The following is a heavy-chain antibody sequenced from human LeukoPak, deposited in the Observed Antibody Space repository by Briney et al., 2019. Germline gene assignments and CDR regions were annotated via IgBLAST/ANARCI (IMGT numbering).Heavy chain of an antibody. D-gene: IGHD3-10*01. Sequence: SETLSLTCTVSGGSISSYSWGWIRQPPGKGLEWIGEINHSGSTNYNPSLKSRVTISVDTSKNQFSLKLSSVTAADTAVYYCAYYGSGSYDQPQFDYWGQGTLVTVSS. V-gene: IGHV4-34*01. CDR2: INHSGST. J-gene: IGHJ4*02. CDR3: AYYGSGSYDQPQFDY. CDR1: GGSISSYS.